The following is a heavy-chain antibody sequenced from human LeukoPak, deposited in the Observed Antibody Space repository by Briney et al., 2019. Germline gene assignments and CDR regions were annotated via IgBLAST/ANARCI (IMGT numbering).Heavy chain of an antibody. CDR1: GWTFSSYA. V-gene: IGHV3-23*01. D-gene: IGHD6-19*01. CDR3: TLIGIAVAGPSGFDY. J-gene: IGHJ4*02. Sequence: GGSLRLSCAASGWTFSSYAMSWVRQAPGKGLEWVSAISGSGGSTYYADSVKGRFTISRDNSKNTLYLQMNSLRAEDTAVYYCTLIGIAVAGPSGFDYWGQGTLVTVSS. CDR2: ISGSGGST.